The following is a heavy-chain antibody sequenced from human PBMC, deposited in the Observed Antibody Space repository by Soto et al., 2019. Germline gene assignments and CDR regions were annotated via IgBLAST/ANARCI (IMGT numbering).Heavy chain of an antibody. CDR1: GGSITSGGHY. CDR3: GRDQGGITILGVPYVMDV. V-gene: IGHV4-31*03. CDR2: IYYSGST. D-gene: IGHD3-3*01. J-gene: IGHJ6*04. Sequence: PSETLSLTCTVSGGSITSGGHYWSWLRQHPGKGLEWIGYIYYSGSTYYNPSLKSRVTISIDTSKNHFSLKVRSVTVADTAVYYCGRDQGGITILGVPYVMDVWGKGTTVTFSS.